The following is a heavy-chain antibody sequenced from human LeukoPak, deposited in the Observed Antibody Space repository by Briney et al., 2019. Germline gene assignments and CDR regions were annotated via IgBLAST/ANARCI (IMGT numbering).Heavy chain of an antibody. V-gene: IGHV3-48*01. CDR2: ISNSSSII. J-gene: IGHJ4*02. CDR3: ARDMDY. CDR1: GFTFSSYS. Sequence: GGSLRLSCAASGFTFSSYSMNWVRQAPGKGLEWVSYISNSSSIIYYADSVKGRFTISRDNAKNSLYLQMNSLRAEDTAVYYCARDMDYWGQGTLVTVSS.